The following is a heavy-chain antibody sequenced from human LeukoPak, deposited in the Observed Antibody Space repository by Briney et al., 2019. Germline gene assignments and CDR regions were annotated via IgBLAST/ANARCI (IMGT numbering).Heavy chain of an antibody. CDR2: ISYDGSNK. V-gene: IGHV3-30*03. CDR3: ARGQGTSSWLNFDY. J-gene: IGHJ4*02. D-gene: IGHD6-13*01. CDR1: GFAFSRYG. Sequence: QPGGSLRLSCAASGFAFSRYGMHWVRQAPGKGLEWVAVISYDGSNKYYADSVKGRFTISRDNSKNTLYLQINSLRAEDTAVYYCARGQGTSSWLNFDYWGQGSLVTVSS.